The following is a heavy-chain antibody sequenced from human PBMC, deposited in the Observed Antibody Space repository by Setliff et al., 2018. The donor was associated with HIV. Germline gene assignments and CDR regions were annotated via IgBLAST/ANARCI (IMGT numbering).Heavy chain of an antibody. Sequence: GASVKVSCKASGYTFTNHAIHWVRQAPGQRLEWMGWINPGNGNTKYSQKFQGRVTITRDTSASTAYMELSSLRSEDTAVYYCARLNRWSIAVAGTHLYYYGMDVWGQGTTVTVPS. V-gene: IGHV1-3*01. CDR2: INPGNGNT. CDR1: GYTFTNHA. D-gene: IGHD6-19*01. CDR3: ARLNRWSIAVAGTHLYYYGMDV. J-gene: IGHJ6*02.